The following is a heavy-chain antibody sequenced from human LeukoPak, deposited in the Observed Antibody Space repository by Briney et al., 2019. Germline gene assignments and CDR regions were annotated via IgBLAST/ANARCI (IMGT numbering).Heavy chain of an antibody. V-gene: IGHV4-59*01. CDR1: GGPISSYY. D-gene: IGHD1-14*01. CDR2: IYYSGST. J-gene: IGHJ4*02. Sequence: SETLSLTCTVSGGPISSYYWSWIRQPPGKGLEWIGYIYYSGSTNYNPSLKSRVTISVDTSKNQFSLKLSSVTAADTAVYYCARDAPDGIDYWGQGTLVTVSS. CDR3: ARDAPDGIDY.